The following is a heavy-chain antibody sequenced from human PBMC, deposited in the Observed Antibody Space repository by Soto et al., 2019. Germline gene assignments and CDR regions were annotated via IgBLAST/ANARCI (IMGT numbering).Heavy chain of an antibody. CDR3: AQYAYVSGWFLDAFDI. CDR1: GFTFSIYA. Sequence: EVQLLESGGGLVQPGGSLRLSCAASGFTFSIYAMSFVRQTPGKGLEWVSGISGSGGNTYYAESVKGRFTISRDNSRNTVYLQMNSLRVVDTAVYYCAQYAYVSGWFLDAFDIWGQGIMVTVSS. CDR2: ISGSGGNT. D-gene: IGHD6-19*01. V-gene: IGHV3-23*01. J-gene: IGHJ3*02.